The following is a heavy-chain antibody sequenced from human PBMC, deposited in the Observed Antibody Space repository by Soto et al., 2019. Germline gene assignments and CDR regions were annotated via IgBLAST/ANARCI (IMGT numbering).Heavy chain of an antibody. CDR1: GFTFSSYG. CDR3: AKDVIVGLGYRHGDSYYYGMDV. J-gene: IGHJ6*02. V-gene: IGHV3-30*18. Sequence: ESGGGVVQPGRSLRLSCAASGFTFSSYGMNWVRQAPGKGLEWVAVISYDGSSKYYADSVKGRLTISSDNSKKTLYLQMNSLRAEDTAVYYCAKDVIVGLGYRHGDSYYYGMDVWGQGTTVTVSS. D-gene: IGHD5-18*01. CDR2: ISYDGSSK.